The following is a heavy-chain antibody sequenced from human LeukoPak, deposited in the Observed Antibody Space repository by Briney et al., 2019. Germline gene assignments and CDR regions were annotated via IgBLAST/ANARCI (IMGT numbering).Heavy chain of an antibody. CDR3: ARGHGVYYYGSGSYSD. V-gene: IGHV1-8*01. D-gene: IGHD3-10*01. CDR1: GYTFTSYD. Sequence: ASVKVSCRASGYTFTSYDINWVRQATGQGLEWMGWMNPNSGNTGYARKFQGRVTMTRNTSISTAYMELSSLRSEDTAVYYCARGHGVYYYGSGSYSDWGQGTLVTVSS. CDR2: MNPNSGNT. J-gene: IGHJ4*02.